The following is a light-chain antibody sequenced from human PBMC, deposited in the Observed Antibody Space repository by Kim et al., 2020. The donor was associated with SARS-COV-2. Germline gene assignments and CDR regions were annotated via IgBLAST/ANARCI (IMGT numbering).Light chain of an antibody. CDR3: QQRSNWLLT. V-gene: IGKV3D-11*01. J-gene: IGKJ4*01. Sequence: EIVLTQSPATLSLSPGERATLSCRASQGVSSYLAWYQQKPGQAPRLLIYDASNRATGIPARFSGSGPGTDFTLTISSLEPEDFAVYYCQQRSNWLLTFGGGTKVDIK. CDR2: DAS. CDR1: QGVSSY.